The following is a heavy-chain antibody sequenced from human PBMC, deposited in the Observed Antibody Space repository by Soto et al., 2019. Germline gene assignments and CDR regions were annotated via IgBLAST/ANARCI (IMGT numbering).Heavy chain of an antibody. D-gene: IGHD2-21*02. CDR3: ARVAYCGGDCYSRSSWFDP. V-gene: IGHV4-38-2*01. Sequence: SETLSLTCAVSGYSISSGYYWGWIRQPPGKGLEWIGSIYHSGSTYYNPSLKSRVTISVDTSKNQFSLKLSSVTAADTAVYYCARVAYCGGDCYSRSSWFDPWGQGTPVTVSS. CDR2: IYHSGST. J-gene: IGHJ5*02. CDR1: GYSISSGYY.